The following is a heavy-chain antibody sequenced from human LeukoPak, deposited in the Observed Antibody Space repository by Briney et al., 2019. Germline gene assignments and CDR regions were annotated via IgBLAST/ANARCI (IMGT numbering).Heavy chain of an antibody. CDR3: ARDESDYCSGGRCYFDY. J-gene: IGHJ4*02. CDR1: GGTFSNYA. D-gene: IGHD2-15*01. Sequence: SVKVSCKASGGTFSNYAINWVRQAPGQWLEWMGRIIPILGITNYAQKFQGRFTITADKSTSTAYMELSSLRSEDTAVYYCARDESDYCSGGRCYFDYWGQGTLVTVSS. V-gene: IGHV1-69*04. CDR2: IIPILGIT.